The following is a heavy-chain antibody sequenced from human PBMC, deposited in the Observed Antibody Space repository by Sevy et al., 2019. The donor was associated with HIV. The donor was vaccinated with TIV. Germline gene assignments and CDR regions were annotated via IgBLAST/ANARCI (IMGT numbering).Heavy chain of an antibody. CDR3: AKVSSVAAVAGDFDY. J-gene: IGHJ4*02. V-gene: IGHV3-30*18. CDR2: ISYDGSNK. CDR1: GFTFSSYG. Sequence: GGSLRLSCAASGFTFSSYGMHWVRQAPGKGLEWVAVISYDGSNKYYADSVKGRFTISRDNSKNTLYLQMNSLRAEDTAVYYCAKVSSVAAVAGDFDYWGQGTLVTVSS. D-gene: IGHD6-13*01.